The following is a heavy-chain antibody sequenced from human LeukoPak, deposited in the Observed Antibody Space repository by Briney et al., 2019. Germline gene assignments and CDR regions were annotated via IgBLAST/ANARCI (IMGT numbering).Heavy chain of an antibody. Sequence: SQTLSLTCTVSGGSISSGSYYWSWIRQPAGKGLEWIGRIYTSGSTNYNPSLKSRVTISVDTSKNQFSLKLSSVTAADTAVYYCAANSGSWYWFDPWGQGTLVTVSS. V-gene: IGHV4-61*02. J-gene: IGHJ5*02. CDR1: GGSISSGSYY. CDR3: AANSGSWYWFDP. D-gene: IGHD1-26*01. CDR2: IYTSGST.